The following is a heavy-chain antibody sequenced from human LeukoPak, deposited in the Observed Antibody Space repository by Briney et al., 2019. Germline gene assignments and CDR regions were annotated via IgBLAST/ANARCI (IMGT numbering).Heavy chain of an antibody. J-gene: IGHJ4*02. CDR3: AKGQYCSSTSCYDYYFDY. V-gene: IGHV3-43D*03. Sequence: GGSLRLSCAASGFTFDDYAMHWVRQAPGKVLEWVSLISWDGGSTYYADSVKGRFTISRDNSKNSLYLQMNSLRAEDTALYYCAKGQYCSSTSCYDYYFDYWGQGTLVTVSS. CDR1: GFTFDDYA. CDR2: ISWDGGST. D-gene: IGHD2-2*01.